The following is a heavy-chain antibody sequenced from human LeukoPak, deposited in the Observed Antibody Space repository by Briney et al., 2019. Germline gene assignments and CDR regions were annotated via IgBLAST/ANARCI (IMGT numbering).Heavy chain of an antibody. V-gene: IGHV4-34*01. CDR2: INHSGST. D-gene: IGHD1-14*01. J-gene: IGHJ6*03. Sequence: SETLSLTCAVYGGSFSGYYWSWIRQPPGKGLEWIGEINHSGSTNYNPSLTSRVTISVDTSKNQFSLKLSSVTAADTAMYYCARGGIRNRHYYYYMDVWGKGTTVTVSS. CDR3: ARGGIRNRHYYYYMDV. CDR1: GGSFSGYY.